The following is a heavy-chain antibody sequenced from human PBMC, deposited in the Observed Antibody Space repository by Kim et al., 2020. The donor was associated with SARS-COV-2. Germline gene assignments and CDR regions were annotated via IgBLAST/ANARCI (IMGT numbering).Heavy chain of an antibody. J-gene: IGHJ2*01. D-gene: IGHD6-13*01. V-gene: IGHV1-3*01. CDR3: ARDSSMAAAGWPGDWYIDL. CDR1: GYTFTSYA. Sequence: ASVKVSCKASGYTFTSYAMHWVRQAPGQRLEWMGWINAGNGNTKYSQKFQGRVTITRDTSASTAYMELSSLRSEDTAEYYCARDSSMAAAGWPGDWYIDLWGRGTLVTVSS. CDR2: INAGNGNT.